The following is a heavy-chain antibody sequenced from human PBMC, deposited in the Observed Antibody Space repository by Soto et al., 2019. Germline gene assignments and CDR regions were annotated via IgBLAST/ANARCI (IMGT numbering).Heavy chain of an antibody. D-gene: IGHD6-13*01. CDR1: GFTFSSYA. CDR2: ISGSVGST. Sequence: EVQLLESGGGLVQPGGSLRLSCAAAGFTFSSYAMSWVRQAPGTGLEWVSAISGSVGSTYYADSVKGRFTNSLDTSKHTPYLQMSSLIDEDTAVYNCATDEQLVDPDYYYYSYMDVWGKGTTVTVSS. J-gene: IGHJ6*03. V-gene: IGHV3-23*01. CDR3: ATDEQLVDPDYYYYSYMDV.